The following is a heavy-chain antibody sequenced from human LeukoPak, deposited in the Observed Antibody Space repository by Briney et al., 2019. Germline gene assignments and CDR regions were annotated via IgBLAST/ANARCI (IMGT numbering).Heavy chain of an antibody. CDR1: GGSISSYY. D-gene: IGHD3-16*02. CDR2: IYTSGST. Sequence: SETLSLTCTVSGGSISSYYWSWIRQPAGKGLGWIGRIYTSGSTNYNPSPKSRVTMSVDTSKNQFSLKLSSVTAADTAVYYCARDYYDYVWGSYRLDYWGQGTLVTVSS. CDR3: ARDYYDYVWGSYRLDY. V-gene: IGHV4-4*07. J-gene: IGHJ4*02.